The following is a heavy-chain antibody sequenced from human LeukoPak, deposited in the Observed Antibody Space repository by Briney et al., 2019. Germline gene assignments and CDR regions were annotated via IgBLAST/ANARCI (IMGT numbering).Heavy chain of an antibody. Sequence: PSETLSLTCTASGGSISSYYWSWIRQPPGKGLEWIGYIYYSGSTNYNPSLKSRVTISVDTSKNQFSLKLSSVTAADTAVYYCARYGRDYYDSSGYYYTPFDYWGQGTLVTVSS. J-gene: IGHJ4*02. D-gene: IGHD3-22*01. CDR2: IYYSGST. CDR1: GGSISSYY. V-gene: IGHV4-59*12. CDR3: ARYGRDYYDSSGYYYTPFDY.